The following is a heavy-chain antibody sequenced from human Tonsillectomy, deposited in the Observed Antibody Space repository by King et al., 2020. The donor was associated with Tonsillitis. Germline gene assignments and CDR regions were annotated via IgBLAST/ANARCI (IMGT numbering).Heavy chain of an antibody. CDR2: ISDRASTI. CDR1: GFTFSNYY. CDR3: EREPTGGLHDC. J-gene: IGHJ4*02. D-gene: IGHD2-8*02. V-gene: IGHV3-11*01. Sequence: VQLVESGGGLVKPGGSLRLSCAASGFTFSNYYMSWIRQAPGKGLEWVSYISDRASTIYYADSVKGRFTISRDNAKNPLYLQMNSLIAEDPAVYYCEREPTGGLHDCWGLGTLVTVSS.